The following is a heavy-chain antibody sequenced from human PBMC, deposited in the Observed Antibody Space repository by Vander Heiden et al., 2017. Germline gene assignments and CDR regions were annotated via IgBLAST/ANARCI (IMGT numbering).Heavy chain of an antibody. V-gene: IGHV1-46*01. CDR1: GYTFTSYY. CDR3: ASWGIAVAETRGIYFDY. J-gene: IGHJ4*02. D-gene: IGHD6-19*01. CDR2: INPSGGST. Sequence: QVQLVQSGAEVKKPGASVKVSCKASGYTFTSYYMHWVRQAPGKGLEWMGIINPSGGSTSYAQKFQGRVTMTRDTSTSTVYMELSSLRSEDTAVYYCASWGIAVAETRGIYFDYWGQGTLVTVSS.